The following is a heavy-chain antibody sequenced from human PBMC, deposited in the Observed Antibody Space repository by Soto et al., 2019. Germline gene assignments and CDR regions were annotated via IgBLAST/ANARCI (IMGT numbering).Heavy chain of an antibody. CDR2: MNPESENT. Sequence: QVHLVQSGAEVKQPGASVRVSCKASGYTFTNYDITWVRQATGQGFEWMGGMNPESENTGAPQKFQGRVTMTANTSINTAYMELTSLRSEDTAVYYCTRAQFEFGTYFGLDVWGQGTTVTVSS. V-gene: IGHV1-8*01. J-gene: IGHJ6*02. CDR3: TRAQFEFGTYFGLDV. D-gene: IGHD3-10*01. CDR1: GYTFTNYD.